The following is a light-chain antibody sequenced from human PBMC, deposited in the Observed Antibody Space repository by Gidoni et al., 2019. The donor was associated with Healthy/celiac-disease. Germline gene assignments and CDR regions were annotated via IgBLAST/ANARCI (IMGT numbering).Light chain of an antibody. CDR1: STDVGGSNY. V-gene: IGLV2-14*03. J-gene: IGLJ3*02. Sequence: QSALTQPASVSGSPGQSLTISCTGTSTDVGGSNYVSWYQHHPGKAPKLMIYDVSKRPSGVSNRFSGSKSGNTASLTISGLQAEDEADYYCSSYTSSSTLWVFDGGTKLTVL. CDR2: DVS. CDR3: SSYTSSSTLWV.